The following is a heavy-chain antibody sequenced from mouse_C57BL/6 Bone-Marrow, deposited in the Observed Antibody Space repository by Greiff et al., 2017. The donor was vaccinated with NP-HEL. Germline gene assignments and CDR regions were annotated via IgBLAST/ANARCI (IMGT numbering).Heavy chain of an antibody. J-gene: IGHJ2*01. D-gene: IGHD1-1*01. V-gene: IGHV7-3*01. CDR3: ARLLRVYFDD. CDR1: GFTFTDYY. CDR2: IRNKANGYTT. Sequence: EVMLVESGGGLVQPGGSLSLSCAASGFTFTDYYMSWVRQPPGKALEWLGFIRNKANGYTTEYSASVKGRFTISRDNSQSILYLQMNALRAEDSATYYCARLLRVYFDDWGQGTTLTVSS.